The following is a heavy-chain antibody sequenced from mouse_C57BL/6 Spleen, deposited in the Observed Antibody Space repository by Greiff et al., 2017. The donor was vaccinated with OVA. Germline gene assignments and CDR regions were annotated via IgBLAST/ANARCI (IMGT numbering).Heavy chain of an antibody. J-gene: IGHJ2*01. Sequence: QVQLKESGPGLVAPSQSLSITCTVSGFSLTSYAISWVRQPPGKGLEWLGVIWTGGGTNYNSALKYRLSNSKDNSKRQGFLQMNSLQTDDTARYYFASSSYYEGYFDYWGQCTTLTVSS. CDR2: IWTGGGT. CDR3: ASSSYYEGYFDY. D-gene: IGHD2-12*01. CDR1: GFSLTSYA. V-gene: IGHV2-9-1*01.